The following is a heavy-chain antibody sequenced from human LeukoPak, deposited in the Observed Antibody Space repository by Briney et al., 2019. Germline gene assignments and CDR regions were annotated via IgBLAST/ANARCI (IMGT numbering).Heavy chain of an antibody. Sequence: PGGSLRLSCAASGFTFSSYAMTWVRQAPGKGLEWVSSISYSGATTYYADSVKGRFTLSRDNSKNTLYLQMNSLRAEDTALYYCAKDTLAQGPFDYWGQGTLVTVSS. J-gene: IGHJ4*02. V-gene: IGHV3-23*01. CDR3: AKDTLAQGPFDY. D-gene: IGHD5-12*01. CDR1: GFTFSSYA. CDR2: ISYSGATT.